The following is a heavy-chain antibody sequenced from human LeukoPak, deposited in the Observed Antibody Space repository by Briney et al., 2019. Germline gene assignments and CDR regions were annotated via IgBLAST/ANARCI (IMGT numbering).Heavy chain of an antibody. V-gene: IGHV1-2*02. CDR1: GYTFTSYY. Sequence: ASVKVSCKASGYTFTSYYIHWVRQAPGQGLEWMGWINPNSGGTNYAQKFQGRVTMTRDTSIITAYMELSRLSSDDTAVYYCARDERYGSSGYPFDYWGQGTLVTVSS. J-gene: IGHJ4*02. CDR3: ARDERYGSSGYPFDY. D-gene: IGHD3-22*01. CDR2: INPNSGGT.